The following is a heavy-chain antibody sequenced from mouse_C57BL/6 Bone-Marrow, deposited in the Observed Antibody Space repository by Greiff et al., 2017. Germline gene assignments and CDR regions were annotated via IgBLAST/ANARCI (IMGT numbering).Heavy chain of an antibody. Sequence: EVQLVESGGGLVKPGGSLKFSCAASGFTFSSYAMCWVRQTPEKRLGWVATISSGGSYTYYPDSVKGRFTISRDNAKNTLYLQMSSLMSEDTAMKYCARQGAMDYGGQGTSVTVSS. CDR3: ARQGAMDY. J-gene: IGHJ4*01. V-gene: IGHV5-9-3*01. CDR1: GFTFSSYA. CDR2: ISSGGSYT.